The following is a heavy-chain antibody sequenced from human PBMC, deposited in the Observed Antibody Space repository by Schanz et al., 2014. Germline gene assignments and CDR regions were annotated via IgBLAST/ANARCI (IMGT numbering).Heavy chain of an antibody. CDR2: IATSSSTR. CDR3: AKQIHYDILTVTRN. CDR1: GFDFNSYS. Sequence: ESGGGLVQPGGSLRLSCEASGFDFNSYSMNWVRQVPGKVLEWLSYIATSSSTRHYADSVKGRVTISRDNSKNTLYLHMNSLRAEDTAVYYCAKQIHYDILTVTRNWGQGTLVTVSS. J-gene: IGHJ4*02. V-gene: IGHV3-48*01. D-gene: IGHD3-9*01.